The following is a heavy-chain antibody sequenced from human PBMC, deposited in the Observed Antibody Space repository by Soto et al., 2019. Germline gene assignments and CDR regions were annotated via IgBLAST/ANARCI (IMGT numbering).Heavy chain of an antibody. CDR3: AKVRYSSPMAYYYGMDV. V-gene: IGHV1-69*13. J-gene: IGHJ6*02. D-gene: IGHD6-19*01. Sequence: SVKVSCNASRVAFSKFIVTWVRQAPGLGLEWVGGIIPIFGTANYAQKFQGRVTITADESTSTSYMEVNNLRSEDTAVYYCAKVRYSSPMAYYYGMDVWGQGTTVTVSS. CDR2: IIPIFGTA. CDR1: RVAFSKFI.